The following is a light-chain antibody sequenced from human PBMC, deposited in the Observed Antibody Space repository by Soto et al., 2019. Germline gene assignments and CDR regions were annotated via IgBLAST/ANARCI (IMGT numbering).Light chain of an antibody. J-gene: IGKJ4*01. Sequence: EIVLTQSPATLSLSPGERATLSCRASQSVSSYLDWYQQKPGQAPRLLIYDASNRATGIPAKFRGSGSGTHCTLTISSLQTEDFEFYDCQQSSNWLTFGGGTKLEIK. CDR1: QSVSSY. CDR3: QQSSNWLT. V-gene: IGKV3-11*01. CDR2: DAS.